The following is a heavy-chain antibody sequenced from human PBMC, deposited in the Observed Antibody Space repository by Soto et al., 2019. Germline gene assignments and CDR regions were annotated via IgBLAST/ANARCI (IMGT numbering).Heavy chain of an antibody. CDR3: VREDGLVGSNSAFDY. J-gene: IGHJ4*02. CDR2: INGRSNYK. CDR1: GFSFSTCN. V-gene: IGHV3-21*01. D-gene: IGHD7-27*01. Sequence: GGSLRLSCAASGFSFSTCNMNWVRQAPGKGLGWISSINGRSNYKYYTDSVKGRFTISRDNPKNSLYLQMDSLRAEDTAVYYCVREDGLVGSNSAFDYWGQGTLVTVSS.